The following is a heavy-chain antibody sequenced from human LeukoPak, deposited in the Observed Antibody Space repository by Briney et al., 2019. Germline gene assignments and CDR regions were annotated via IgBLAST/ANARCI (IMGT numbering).Heavy chain of an antibody. J-gene: IGHJ4*02. Sequence: PGGSLRLSCAASGFTFSSYEMNWVRQAPGKGLEWVSYISSSGSTIYYADSVKGRLTISRDNAKNSLYLQMNSLRAEDTAVYYCARSWAMVTYFDYWGQGTLVTVSS. CDR1: GFTFSSYE. CDR2: ISSSGSTI. D-gene: IGHD5-18*01. CDR3: ARSWAMVTYFDY. V-gene: IGHV3-48*03.